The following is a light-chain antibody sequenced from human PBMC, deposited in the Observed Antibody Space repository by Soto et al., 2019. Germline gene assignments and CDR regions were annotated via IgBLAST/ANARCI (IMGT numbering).Light chain of an antibody. V-gene: IGKV4-1*01. CDR3: QQYYLAPLT. CDR1: QSVLYSSDNKNY. Sequence: DIVMTQSPDSLAVSPGERATINCKSSQSVLYSSDNKNYLAWYQQKPGQPPKLLVYWASTRESGVPDRFSGSGSGTDFTLTINNLQAEDVAVYYCQQYYLAPLTFGPGTKVEI. J-gene: IGKJ3*01. CDR2: WAS.